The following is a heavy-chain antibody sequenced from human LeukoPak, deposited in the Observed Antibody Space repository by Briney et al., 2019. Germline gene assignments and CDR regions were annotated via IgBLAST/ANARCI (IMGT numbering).Heavy chain of an antibody. CDR1: GYTFTGYY. CDR2: INPNSGGT. Sequence: ASVKVSCKASGYTFTGYYMHWVRQAPGQGLEWMGWINPNSGGTNYAQKFQGRVTMTEDTSTDTAYMELSSLRSEDTAVYYCATEKHYDILTGFRTPGAFDIWGQGTMVTVSS. CDR3: ATEKHYDILTGFRTPGAFDI. V-gene: IGHV1-2*02. J-gene: IGHJ3*02. D-gene: IGHD3-9*01.